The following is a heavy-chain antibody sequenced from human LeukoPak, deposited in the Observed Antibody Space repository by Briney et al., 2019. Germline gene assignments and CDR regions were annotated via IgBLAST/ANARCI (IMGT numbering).Heavy chain of an antibody. CDR2: IYYSGST. V-gene: IGHV4-59*12. CDR1: GGSISSYY. CDR3: ARGRSNYYGSGSYLY. Sequence: PSETLSLTCTVSGGSISSYYWSWIRQPPGKGLEWIGYIYYSGSTNYNPSLKSRVTISVDTSKNQFSLKLSSVTAADTAVYYCARGRSNYYGSGSYLYWGQGTLVTVSS. D-gene: IGHD3-10*01. J-gene: IGHJ4*02.